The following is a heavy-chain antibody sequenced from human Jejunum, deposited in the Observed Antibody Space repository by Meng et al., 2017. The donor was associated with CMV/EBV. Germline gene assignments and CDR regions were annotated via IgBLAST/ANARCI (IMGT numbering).Heavy chain of an antibody. D-gene: IGHD4-17*01. CDR1: YTFSTYE. V-gene: IGHV1-18*01. J-gene: IGHJ6*02. Sequence: YTFSTYEIAWVRQPPGRGLEWMGWVSAYNGDTNYAHQLHGRVSMTTDTSTTTAYMELRSLRSDDTGVYYCARIPVTSGSSYGLDVWGQGTTVTVSS. CDR2: VSAYNGDT. CDR3: ARIPVTSGSSYGLDV.